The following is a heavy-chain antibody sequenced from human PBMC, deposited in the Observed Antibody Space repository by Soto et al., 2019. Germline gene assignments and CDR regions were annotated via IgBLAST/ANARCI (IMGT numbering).Heavy chain of an antibody. D-gene: IGHD3-22*01. CDR1: GFTFSNYW. J-gene: IGHJ6*02. CDR2: IDSDGTNT. CDR3: ARSTMEGDRSAYFYGYGMDV. Sequence: EVQLVESGGGLVQPGGSLRLSCAASGFTFSNYWMYWVRQAPGKGLMWVSRIDSDGTNTGYADSVKGRFTISRDNAKNTLYLQMNSLRAEDTAVYKCARSTMEGDRSAYFYGYGMDVWGQGTTVTVSS. V-gene: IGHV3-74*01.